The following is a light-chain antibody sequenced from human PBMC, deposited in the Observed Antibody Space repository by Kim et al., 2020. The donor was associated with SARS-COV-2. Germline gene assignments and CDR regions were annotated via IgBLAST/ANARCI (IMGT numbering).Light chain of an antibody. V-gene: IGLV2-8*01. CDR2: EVS. CDR1: SGDIGTYNY. Sequence: SPGQSVAISCTGTSGDIGTYNYVSWYQQYPGKAPKLIIYEVSKRPSGVPDRFSGSKSGNTASLTVSGLQAEDEADYYCNSYGGSKVFGGGTQLTVL. J-gene: IGLJ2*01. CDR3: NSYGGSKV.